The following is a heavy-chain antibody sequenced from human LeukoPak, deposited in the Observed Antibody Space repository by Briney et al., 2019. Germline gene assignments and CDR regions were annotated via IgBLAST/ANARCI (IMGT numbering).Heavy chain of an antibody. V-gene: IGHV4-59*01. CDR3: ARSSVPYYYYNYSMDV. Sequence: SETLSLTCIVSGGSISNYYWSWIRQSPWTGLEWIGFIYYSGTTNYNPSLKSRVTISVDTSKNHFSLKLSSVTAADTAVYYCARSSVPYYYYNYSMDVWGNGTTVTISS. J-gene: IGHJ6*03. D-gene: IGHD3-22*01. CDR2: IYYSGTT. CDR1: GGSISNYY.